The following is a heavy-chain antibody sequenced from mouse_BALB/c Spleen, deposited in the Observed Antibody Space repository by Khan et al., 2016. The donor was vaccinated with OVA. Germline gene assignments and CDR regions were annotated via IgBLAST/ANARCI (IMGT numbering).Heavy chain of an antibody. CDR1: GFIFSSYV. J-gene: IGHJ2*01. CDR3: AREAYRYDEYYFDY. V-gene: IGHV5-6-5*01. D-gene: IGHD2-14*01. CDR2: ISSGGST. Sequence: EVELVESGGDLVKPGGSLKLSCTASGFIFSSYVMSWVRQTPEKRLEWVASISSGGSTYYPDSVKGRFTISRDNARNILYLQMSSLRSEDTAMYYCAREAYRYDEYYFDYWGQGTTRTVS.